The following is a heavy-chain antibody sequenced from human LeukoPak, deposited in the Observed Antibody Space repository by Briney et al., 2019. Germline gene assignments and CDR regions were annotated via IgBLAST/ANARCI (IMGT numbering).Heavy chain of an antibody. Sequence: GGSLRLSCAASGFIFDDYAMHWVRQAPGKGLEWVSLISWDGGSTYYADSVKGRFTISRDNSKNSLYLQMNSLRAEDTALYYCAKGPRSTYYYYYYMDVWGKGTTVTVSS. J-gene: IGHJ6*03. CDR2: ISWDGGST. CDR3: AKGPRSTYYYYYYMDV. V-gene: IGHV3-43D*04. CDR1: GFIFDDYA.